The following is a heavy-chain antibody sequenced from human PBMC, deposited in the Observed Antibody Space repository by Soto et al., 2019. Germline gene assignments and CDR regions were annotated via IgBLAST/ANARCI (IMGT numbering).Heavy chain of an antibody. CDR2: TYYRSKWYN. CDR1: GDSVCSNSAA. J-gene: IGHJ3*02. V-gene: IGHV6-1*01. CDR3: ARDGVRASSGWYDAFDI. D-gene: IGHD6-19*01. Sequence: SPAVSLTCAISGDSVCSNSAAWNWIRQSPSRGLEWLGRTYYRSKWYNDYAVSVKSRITINPDTSKNQFSLQLNSVTPEDTAVYYCARDGVRASSGWYDAFDIRRQRTMVTVSS.